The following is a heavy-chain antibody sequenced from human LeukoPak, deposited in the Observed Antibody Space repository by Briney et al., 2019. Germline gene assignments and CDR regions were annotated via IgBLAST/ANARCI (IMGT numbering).Heavy chain of an antibody. J-gene: IGHJ5*02. CDR2: IYYSGST. Sequence: SETLSLTCTVSGGSISSYYWSWIRQPPGKGLEWIGYIYYSGSTNYNPSLKSRVTISVDTSKNQFSLKLSSVTAADTAVYYCARDYGDYDWFDPWGQGTLVTVSS. CDR3: ARDYGDYDWFDP. V-gene: IGHV4-59*12. CDR1: GGSISSYY. D-gene: IGHD4-17*01.